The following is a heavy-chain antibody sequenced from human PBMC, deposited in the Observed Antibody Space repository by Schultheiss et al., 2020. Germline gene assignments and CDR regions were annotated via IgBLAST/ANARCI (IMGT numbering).Heavy chain of an antibody. V-gene: IGHV3-21*01. Sequence: GGSLRLSCAASGFTFSSYSMNWVRQAPGKGLEWVSSISSSSSYIYYADSVKGRFTISRDNSKNTLYLQMNSLRAEDTAVYYCAREENYYYGMDVWGQGTTVTVYS. CDR2: ISSSSSYI. J-gene: IGHJ6*02. CDR1: GFTFSSYS. CDR3: AREENYYYGMDV.